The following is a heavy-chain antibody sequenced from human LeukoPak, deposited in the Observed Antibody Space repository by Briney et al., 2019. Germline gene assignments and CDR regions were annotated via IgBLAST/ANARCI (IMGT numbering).Heavy chain of an antibody. V-gene: IGHV3-9*01. D-gene: IGHD2-2*01. CDR3: AKDVFARASCCQYSFFDP. CDR2: ISWSSSDT. CDR1: GFAFGDYG. Sequence: GGSLRLSCAASGFAFGDYGMHWVRQAPGEGPEWVSGISWSSSDTDYADSVRGRFTISRDNAKNSLYLQMDSLRDEDTALYYCAKDVFARASCCQYSFFDPWGQGTQVTVSS. J-gene: IGHJ5*02.